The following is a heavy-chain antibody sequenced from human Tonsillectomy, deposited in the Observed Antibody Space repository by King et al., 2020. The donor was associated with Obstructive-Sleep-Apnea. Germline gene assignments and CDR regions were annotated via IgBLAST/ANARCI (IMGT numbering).Heavy chain of an antibody. CDR3: AHRPDGYNSGWNSGTFDY. CDR1: GFSLNTSGVG. D-gene: IGHD6-19*01. CDR2: IYWVDVK. V-gene: IGHV2-5*02. J-gene: IGHJ4*02. Sequence: TLKESGPTLVQPTQTLTLTCTFSGFSLNTSGVGVGWIRQPPGKALEWLAFIYWVDVKRYSPSLINRLSSTKDTSRNQVVLTMTNMDPVDTATYYCAHRPDGYNSGWNSGTFDYWGQGTLVTVAS.